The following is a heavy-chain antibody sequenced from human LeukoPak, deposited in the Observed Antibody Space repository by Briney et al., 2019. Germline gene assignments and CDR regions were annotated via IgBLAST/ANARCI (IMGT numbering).Heavy chain of an antibody. Sequence: PAASVKVSCKASGYTFTGYYMHWVRQAPGQGLEWMGWINPNSGDTNYAQKFQGRVTMTRDTSISTAYMELSRLRSDDTAVYYCAREGGEWELLRTFDYWGQGTLVTVSS. J-gene: IGHJ4*02. D-gene: IGHD1-26*01. CDR2: INPNSGDT. CDR3: AREGGEWELLRTFDY. V-gene: IGHV1-2*02. CDR1: GYTFTGYY.